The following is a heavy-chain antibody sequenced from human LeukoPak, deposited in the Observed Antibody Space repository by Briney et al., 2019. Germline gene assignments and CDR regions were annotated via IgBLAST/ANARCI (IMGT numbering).Heavy chain of an antibody. D-gene: IGHD3-22*01. J-gene: IGHJ4*02. CDR2: IIPNTGGT. Sequence: ASVKVSCKASGYTFTGYYMHWVRHAPAQGLEWMGWIIPNTGGTNYAQKLQGSATMTTDTSISTAYMELSRLGSDDTAVYYFSRVASSGLGSQYYFDYWGQGTLVTVSS. V-gene: IGHV1-2*02. CDR1: GYTFTGYY. CDR3: SRVASSGLGSQYYFDY.